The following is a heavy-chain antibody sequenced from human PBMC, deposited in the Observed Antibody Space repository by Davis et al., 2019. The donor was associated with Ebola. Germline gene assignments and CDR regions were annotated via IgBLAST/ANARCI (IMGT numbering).Heavy chain of an antibody. Sequence: ASVKVSCKASGYTFTSYGISWVRQAPGQGLEWMGWISAYNGNTNYAQKLQGRVTMTTDTSTRTAYMELRSLRSDDPAVYYCARGGDGVAVAGTSLSLGYWGQGTLVTVSS. D-gene: IGHD6-19*01. V-gene: IGHV1-18*01. J-gene: IGHJ4*02. CDR1: GYTFTSYG. CDR3: ARGGDGVAVAGTSLSLGY. CDR2: ISAYNGNT.